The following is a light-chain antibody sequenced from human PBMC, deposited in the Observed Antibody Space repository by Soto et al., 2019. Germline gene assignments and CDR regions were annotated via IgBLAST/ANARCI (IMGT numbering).Light chain of an antibody. CDR3: QSYDSSLRGV. CDR2: GNS. V-gene: IGLV1-40*01. CDR1: SSKIGAGYD. Sequence: QSVLTQPPSVSGAPGQRVTISCTGSSSKIGAGYDVHWYQQLPGTAPKLLIYGNSNRPSGVPDRFSGSKSGTSASLAITGLQAEDEADYYCQSYDSSLRGVFGGGTKLTVL. J-gene: IGLJ3*02.